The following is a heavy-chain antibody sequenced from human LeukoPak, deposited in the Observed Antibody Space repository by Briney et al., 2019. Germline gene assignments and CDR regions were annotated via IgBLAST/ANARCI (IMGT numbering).Heavy chain of an antibody. Sequence: PSETLSLTCTVSGGSISSYYWSWIRQPPGKGLEWIGYIYYSGSTNYNPSLKSRVTISVDTSKNQFSLKLSSVTAADTAVYYCAVAATQYYYYGMDVWGQGTTVTVSS. CDR3: AVAATQYYYYGMDV. D-gene: IGHD2-15*01. CDR1: GGSISSYY. V-gene: IGHV4-59*08. J-gene: IGHJ6*02. CDR2: IYYSGST.